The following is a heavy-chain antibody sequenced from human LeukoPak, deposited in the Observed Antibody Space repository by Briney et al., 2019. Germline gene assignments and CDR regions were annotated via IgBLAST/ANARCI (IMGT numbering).Heavy chain of an antibody. Sequence: GGSLRLSCAASGLTFSSYSMNWVRQAPGKGLEWVSYISSSSSTIYYADSVKGRFTISRDNAKNSLYLQMNSLRAEDTAVYYCARDLVRGDYYYYYMDVWGKGTTVTVSS. V-gene: IGHV3-48*01. CDR1: GLTFSSYS. J-gene: IGHJ6*03. CDR2: ISSSSSTI. CDR3: ARDLVRGDYYYYYMDV. D-gene: IGHD3-10*01.